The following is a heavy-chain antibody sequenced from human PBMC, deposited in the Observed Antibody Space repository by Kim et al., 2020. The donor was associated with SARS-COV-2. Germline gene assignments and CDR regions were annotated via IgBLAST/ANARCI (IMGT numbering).Heavy chain of an antibody. CDR3: ARVPPGVAGTFFDC. V-gene: IGHV3-74*01. J-gene: IGHJ4*02. D-gene: IGHD6-19*01. Sequence: YAESVKGRFTISRDNAKNTLYLQLNSRRAEDTAVYYCARVPPGVAGTFFDCWGQGTLVTVSS.